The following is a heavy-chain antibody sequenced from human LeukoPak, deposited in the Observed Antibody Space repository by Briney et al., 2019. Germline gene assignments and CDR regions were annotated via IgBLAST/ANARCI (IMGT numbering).Heavy chain of an antibody. Sequence: GGSLRLSCAASGFRFSNFAMSWVRQAPGKGLEWVSLIIGSSGDTLYADSVKGRFTISRDISKNRLYLQMNSLRAEDTALYYCAKGAYDYIEMGYFDDWGQGALVTVSS. J-gene: IGHJ4*02. CDR3: AKGAYDYIEMGYFDD. CDR1: GFRFSNFA. CDR2: IIGSSGDT. D-gene: IGHD5-12*01. V-gene: IGHV3-23*01.